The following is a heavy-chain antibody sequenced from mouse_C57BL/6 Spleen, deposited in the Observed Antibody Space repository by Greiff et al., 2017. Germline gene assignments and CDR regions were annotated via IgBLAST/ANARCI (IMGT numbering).Heavy chain of an antibody. J-gene: IGHJ3*01. CDR2: INPSTGGT. CDR3: ARDYYGSSH. D-gene: IGHD1-1*01. CDR1: GYSFTGYY. Sequence: LVKPGASVKISCKASGYSFTGYYMNWVKQSPEKSLEWIGEINPSTGGTTYNQKFKAKATLTVDKSSSTAYMQLKSLTSEDSAVYYCARDYYGSSHWGQGTLVTVSA. V-gene: IGHV1-42*01.